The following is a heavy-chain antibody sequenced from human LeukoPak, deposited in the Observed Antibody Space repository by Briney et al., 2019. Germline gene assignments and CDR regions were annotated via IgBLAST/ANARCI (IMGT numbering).Heavy chain of an antibody. CDR1: GGSISSYY. CDR2: IYYSGST. Sequence: SETLSLTCTVSGGSISSYYWSWIRQPPGKGLEWIGYIYYSGSTNYNPSLKSRVTISVDTSKNQFSLKLSSVTAADTAVYYCARYQGGHIVVVPGFDYWGQGTLVTVSS. D-gene: IGHD2-2*01. J-gene: IGHJ4*02. CDR3: ARYQGGHIVVVPGFDY. V-gene: IGHV4-59*08.